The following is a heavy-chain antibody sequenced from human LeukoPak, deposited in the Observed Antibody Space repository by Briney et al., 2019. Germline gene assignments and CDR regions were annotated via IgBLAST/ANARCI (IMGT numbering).Heavy chain of an antibody. V-gene: IGHV1-69*06. CDR2: IIPIFGTA. CDR1: GGTFSSYA. J-gene: IGHJ5*02. CDR3: ARGRLGSSWFDP. Sequence: ASVKVSCKASGGTFSSYAISWVRQAPGQGLEWMGGIIPIFGTANYAQKFQGRVTITADKSTSTAYMELSSLRSEDTAVYYCARGRLGSSWFDPWGQGTLVTVSS. D-gene: IGHD6-6*01.